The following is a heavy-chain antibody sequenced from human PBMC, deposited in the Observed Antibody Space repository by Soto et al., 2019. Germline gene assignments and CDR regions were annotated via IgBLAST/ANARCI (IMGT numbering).Heavy chain of an antibody. J-gene: IGHJ6*02. CDR2: ISAYNGNT. V-gene: IGHV1-18*01. CDR1: GYTFTSYG. Sequence: QVQLVQSGAEVKKPGASVKVSCKASGYTFTSYGISWVRQAPGQGLEWMGWISAYNGNTSYALKLQGRVTMTTDTSTSTAYMELRSLRADDPAVYYCGRSQQLDGMDVWGQVTTVTVSS. D-gene: IGHD6-13*01. CDR3: GRSQQLDGMDV.